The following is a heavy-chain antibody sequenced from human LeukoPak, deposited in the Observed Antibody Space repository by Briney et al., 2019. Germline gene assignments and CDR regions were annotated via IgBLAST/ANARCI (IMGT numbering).Heavy chain of an antibody. D-gene: IGHD3-3*01. CDR3: ASSFTIFAGDV. Sequence: SETLSLTCNVSGGSISSSSYYWGWLRQPPGKGLEWIGTIYYSGSTYYNPSLKSRVTISGDTSKNQFSLKLSSVTAADTAVYYCASSFTIFAGDVWGKGTTVTVSS. J-gene: IGHJ6*04. CDR2: IYYSGST. CDR1: GGSISSSSYY. V-gene: IGHV4-39*01.